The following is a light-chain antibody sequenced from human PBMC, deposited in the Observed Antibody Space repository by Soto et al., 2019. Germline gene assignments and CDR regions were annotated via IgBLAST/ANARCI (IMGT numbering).Light chain of an antibody. V-gene: IGKV1-27*01. Sequence: DIQMTQSPSSLSASVGDRVTITCRASQGIRNSLAWYQQKPGKVPKPLIYAASTLQSGVPSRFSGSGSGTDFTLTISSLQPEDGATYYCQKYNSAPLTFGGGTKVEIK. CDR1: QGIRNS. CDR2: AAS. J-gene: IGKJ4*01. CDR3: QKYNSAPLT.